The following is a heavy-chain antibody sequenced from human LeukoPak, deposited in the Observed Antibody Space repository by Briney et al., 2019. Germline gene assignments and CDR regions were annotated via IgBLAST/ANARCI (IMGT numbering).Heavy chain of an antibody. D-gene: IGHD6-6*01. J-gene: IGHJ4*02. CDR2: IYHSGST. V-gene: IGHV4-38-2*02. CDR3: ARVSIGYSSSPSCFDY. Sequence: PSETLSLTCTVSGYSISSGYYWGWIRQPPGKGLEWIGSIYHSGSTYYNPSLKSRVTISVDTPKNQFSLKLSSVTAADTAGYYCARVSIGYSSSPSCFDYWGQGTLVTVSS. CDR1: GYSISSGYY.